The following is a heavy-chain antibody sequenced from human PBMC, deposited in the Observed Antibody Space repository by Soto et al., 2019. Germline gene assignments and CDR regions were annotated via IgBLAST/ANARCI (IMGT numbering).Heavy chain of an antibody. CDR1: GYTFTGHY. J-gene: IGHJ4*02. D-gene: IGHD3-9*01. CDR2: INPNIGST. CDR3: ARGRTFYDIWTGYPDHFDF. V-gene: IGHV1-2*04. Sequence: ASVKVSCKASGYTFTGHYLHWLRQAPGQGLEWMGWINPNIGSTNYARKFQGWVTMTRDSSISTAYMELSKLTSHDTAVYYCARGRTFYDIWTGYPDHFDFWGQGTLVTVSS.